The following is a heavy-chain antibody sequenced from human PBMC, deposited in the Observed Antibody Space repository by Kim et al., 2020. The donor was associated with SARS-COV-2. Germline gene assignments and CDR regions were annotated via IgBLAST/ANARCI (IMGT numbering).Heavy chain of an antibody. V-gene: IGHV3-23*01. D-gene: IGHD2-2*01. CDR3: AKTPTVVVPAAISP. J-gene: IGHJ5*02. Sequence: YADSVNGRFTISRDKSKNTLYLQMNSLGAEDTAVYFCAKTPTVVVPAAISPWGQGTLVTVSS.